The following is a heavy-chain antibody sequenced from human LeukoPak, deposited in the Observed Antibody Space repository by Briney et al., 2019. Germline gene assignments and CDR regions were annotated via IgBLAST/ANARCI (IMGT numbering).Heavy chain of an antibody. V-gene: IGHV1-8*01. J-gene: IGHJ3*02. D-gene: IGHD2-2*01. CDR1: GYTFTSYD. CDR2: MNPNSGNT. Sequence: GASVKVSCKASGYTFTSYDVNWVRQATGQGLEWMGWMNPNSGNTSYAQKFQGRVTMTRNTSISTAYMELSSLRSEDTAVYYCARGARYPGAFDIWGQGTMVTVSS. CDR3: ARGARYPGAFDI.